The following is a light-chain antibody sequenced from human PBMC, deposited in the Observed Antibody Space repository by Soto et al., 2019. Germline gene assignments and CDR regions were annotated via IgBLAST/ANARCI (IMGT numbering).Light chain of an antibody. Sequence: QAVVTQEPSLTVSPGGTVTLTCGSSTGAVTSNHHPYWFQQKAGQAPRTLIYDTSNKNSWTPARFSGSLRGDNAALTLSGAQPEDEAQYYCLLSYNAARVFGGGTKLTVL. CDR1: TGAVTSNHH. CDR2: DTS. V-gene: IGLV7-46*01. CDR3: LLSYNAARV. J-gene: IGLJ2*01.